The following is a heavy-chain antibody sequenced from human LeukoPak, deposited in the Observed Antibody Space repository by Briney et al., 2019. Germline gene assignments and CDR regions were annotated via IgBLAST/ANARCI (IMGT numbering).Heavy chain of an antibody. J-gene: IGHJ4*02. CDR1: GGTFSSYA. Sequence: ASVKVSCKASGGTFSSYAISWVRQAPGQGLEWMGRIIPTLGIANYAQKFQGRVTITADKSTSTAYMELSSLRSEDTAVYYCVGGPPYYFDYWGQGTLVTVSS. V-gene: IGHV1-69*04. CDR2: IIPTLGIA. CDR3: VGGPPYYFDY.